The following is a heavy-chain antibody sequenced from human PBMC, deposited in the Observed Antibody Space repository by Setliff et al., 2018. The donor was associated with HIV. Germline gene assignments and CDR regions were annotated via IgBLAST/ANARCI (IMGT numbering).Heavy chain of an antibody. CDR3: ARDSSDTAMVIGRSFDY. CDR2: FDPEDGET. J-gene: IGHJ4*02. CDR1: GYTLTELS. Sequence: ASVKVSCKVSGYTLTELSMHWVRQAPGKGLEWMGGFDPEDGETIYAQNVQGRVTITTDESTSTAYMELSSLRSEDTAVYYCARDSSDTAMVIGRSFDYWGQGTLVTVSS. D-gene: IGHD5-18*01. V-gene: IGHV1-24*01.